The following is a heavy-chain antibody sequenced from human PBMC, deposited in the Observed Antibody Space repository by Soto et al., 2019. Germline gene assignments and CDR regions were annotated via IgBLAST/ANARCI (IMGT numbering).Heavy chain of an antibody. J-gene: IGHJ4*02. Sequence: PVGSLRLSCAASGFTFSGSAMHWVRQASGKGLEWVGRIRSKANSYATAYAASVKGRFTISRDDSKNTAYLQMNSLKTEDTAVYYCTRTEEQILWFGELLPRALDYWGQGTLVTVSS. CDR3: TRTEEQILWFGELLPRALDY. D-gene: IGHD3-10*01. V-gene: IGHV3-73*01. CDR1: GFTFSGSA. CDR2: IRSKANSYAT.